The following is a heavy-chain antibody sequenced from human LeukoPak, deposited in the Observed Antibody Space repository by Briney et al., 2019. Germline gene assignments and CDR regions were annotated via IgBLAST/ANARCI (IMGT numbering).Heavy chain of an antibody. J-gene: IGHJ3*02. CDR2: ISYDGSNK. Sequence: GRSLRLSCAASGFTFSSYAMHWVCHAPGKGLEWVSVISYDGSNKYYADSVKSRFTISRDNSKNTLYLQMNSLRAEDTAVYYCARAYTAMQVRDAFDIWGQGTMVTVSS. CDR1: GFTFSSYA. V-gene: IGHV3-30-3*01. CDR3: ARAYTAMQVRDAFDI. D-gene: IGHD5-18*01.